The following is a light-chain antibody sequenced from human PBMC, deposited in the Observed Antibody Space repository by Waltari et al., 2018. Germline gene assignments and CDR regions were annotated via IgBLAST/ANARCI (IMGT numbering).Light chain of an antibody. CDR2: LVS. CDR3: MQARQTPWT. CDR1: QSLLHSSGNTF. V-gene: IGKV2-28*01. J-gene: IGKJ1*01. Sequence: DIVMTQSPLSLSVTPGEPASISCRSSQSLLHSSGNTFLDWYLRKPGQSPQLLIYLVSNRASGVPDRFSGSGSGTDFTLKISRVEAEDVGVYFYMQARQTPWTFGQGTKVEIK.